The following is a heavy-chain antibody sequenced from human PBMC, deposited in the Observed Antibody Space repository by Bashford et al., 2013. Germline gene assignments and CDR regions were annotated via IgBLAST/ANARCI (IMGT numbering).Heavy chain of an antibody. CDR2: INHSGST. CDR1: WVLQWLL. V-gene: IGHV4-34*01. D-gene: IGHD4-17*01. J-gene: IGHJ6*02. CDR3: ANGDYVSMYYGLDV. Sequence: SSETLSSPALSMWVLQWLLLELDPPAPRKGLEWIGEINHSGSTNYNPSLKSRVTISVDTSKNQFSLKLSSVTAADTAVYYCANGDYVSMYYGLDVWGQGTTVTVSS.